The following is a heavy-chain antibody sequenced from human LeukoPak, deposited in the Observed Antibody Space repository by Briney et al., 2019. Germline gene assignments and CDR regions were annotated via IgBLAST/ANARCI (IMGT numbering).Heavy chain of an antibody. D-gene: IGHD3-10*01. Sequence: GGSLRLSCAASGFTVSSNYMSWVRQAPGKGLEWVSVIYSGGSTYYADSVKGRFTISRDNSKNTLYLQMNSLRAEDTAVYYCARALLGGSGLDYWGQGTLVTVSS. CDR2: IYSGGST. J-gene: IGHJ4*02. CDR3: ARALLGGSGLDY. CDR1: GFTVSSNY. V-gene: IGHV3-53*01.